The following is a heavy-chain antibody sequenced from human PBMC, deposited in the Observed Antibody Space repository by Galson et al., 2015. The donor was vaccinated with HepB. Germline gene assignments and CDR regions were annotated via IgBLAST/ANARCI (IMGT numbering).Heavy chain of an antibody. CDR3: ARDRNPGGYDHAFDI. CDR2: INSDGSST. CDR1: GFTFSSYW. V-gene: IGHV3-74*01. Sequence: SLRLSCAASGFTFSSYWMHWVRQAPGKGLVWVSRINSDGSSTSYADSVKGRFTISRDNAKNTLYLQMNSLRAEDTAVYYCARDRNPGGYDHAFDIWGQGTMVTVSS. J-gene: IGHJ3*02. D-gene: IGHD3-22*01.